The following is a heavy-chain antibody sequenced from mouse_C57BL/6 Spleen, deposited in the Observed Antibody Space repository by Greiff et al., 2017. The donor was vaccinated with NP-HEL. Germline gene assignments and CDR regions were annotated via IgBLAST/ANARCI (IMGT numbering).Heavy chain of an antibody. D-gene: IGHD2-4*01. CDR3: ARESDYDWFAY. Sequence: VQRVESGPELVKPGASVKISCKASGYAFSSSWMNWVKQRPGKGLEWIGRIYPGDGDTNYNGKFKGKATLTADKSSSTAYMQLSSLTSEDSAVYFCARESDYDWFAYWGQGTLVTVSA. CDR2: IYPGDGDT. CDR1: GYAFSSSW. J-gene: IGHJ3*01. V-gene: IGHV1-82*01.